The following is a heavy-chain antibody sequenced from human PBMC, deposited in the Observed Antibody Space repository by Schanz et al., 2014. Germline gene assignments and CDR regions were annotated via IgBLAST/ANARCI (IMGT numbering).Heavy chain of an antibody. CDR2: INPSSGGT. J-gene: IGHJ3*02. V-gene: IGHV1-2*02. CDR1: GYTLTHYA. Sequence: QVQLVESGSELKKPGASVKVSCKASGYTLTHYAMNWVRQAPGQGLEWMGWINPSSGGTNYAQKFQGRVTMTRDTSISTAYMELNRLRSDDTAVYYCARNIIATARAYDIWGQGTMVTVSS. CDR3: ARNIIATARAYDI. D-gene: IGHD6-13*01.